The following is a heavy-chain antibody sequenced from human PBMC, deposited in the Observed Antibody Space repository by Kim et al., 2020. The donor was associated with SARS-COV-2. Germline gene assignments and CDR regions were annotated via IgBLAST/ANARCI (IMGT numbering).Heavy chain of an antibody. CDR1: GFTFSSYG. CDR3: ARTHISGSYYKNYYYYGMDV. V-gene: IGHV3-33*01. J-gene: IGHJ6*02. Sequence: GGSLRLSCAASGFTFSSYGMHWVRQAPGKGLEWVAVIWYDGSNKYYADSVKGRFTISRDNSKNTLYLQMNSLRAEDTAVYYCARTHISGSYYKNYYYYGMDVWGQGTTVTVSS. CDR2: IWYDGSNK. D-gene: IGHD1-26*01.